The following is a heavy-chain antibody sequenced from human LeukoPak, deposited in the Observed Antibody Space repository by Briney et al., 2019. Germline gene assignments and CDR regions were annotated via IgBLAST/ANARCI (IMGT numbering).Heavy chain of an antibody. J-gene: IGHJ6*02. CDR3: VRGLGATPQTYYYYGMDL. CDR1: GFTFSSYA. V-gene: IGHV3-23*01. Sequence: GGSLRLSCAASGFTFSSYAMNWVRQAPGKGLEWVSAIGGSGGSTYYADSVKGRFTISRDNSKNTLFLQMNSLRAEDTAVYYCVRGLGATPQTYYYYGMDLWGQGTTVTVSS. CDR2: IGGSGGST. D-gene: IGHD3-10*01.